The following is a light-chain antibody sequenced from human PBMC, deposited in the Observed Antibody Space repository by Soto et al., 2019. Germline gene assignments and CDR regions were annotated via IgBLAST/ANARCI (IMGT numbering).Light chain of an antibody. CDR1: QSVSSY. Sequence: EIVLTQSPATLSLSPGERATLSCRASQSVSSYLAWYTQKPGQAPRLLIYDASNRATGIPARFSGSGSGTDFTLNISSLGPEDFAVYYCQQRSNWLTFGGGTKVEIK. V-gene: IGKV3-11*01. CDR2: DAS. CDR3: QQRSNWLT. J-gene: IGKJ4*01.